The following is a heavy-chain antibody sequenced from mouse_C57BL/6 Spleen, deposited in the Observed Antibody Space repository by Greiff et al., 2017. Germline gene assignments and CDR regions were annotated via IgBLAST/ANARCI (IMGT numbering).Heavy chain of an antibody. Sequence: VQLQQSGAELARPGASVTLSCKASGYTFTSYGISWVKQRTGQGLEWIGEIYPRSGNTYYNEKVKGKATLTADKSSSTAYMELRSLTSEDAAVYFCARRGEPAWFAYWGQGTLVTVSA. CDR2: IYPRSGNT. J-gene: IGHJ3*01. CDR3: ARRGEPAWFAY. CDR1: GYTFTSYG. V-gene: IGHV1-81*01.